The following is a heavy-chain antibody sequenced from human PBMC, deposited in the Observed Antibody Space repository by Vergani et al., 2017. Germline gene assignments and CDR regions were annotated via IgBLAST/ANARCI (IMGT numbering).Heavy chain of an antibody. V-gene: IGHV4-30-2*06. CDR3: ARIAAAGGTNWFDP. CDR1: GASINSGGYY. CDR2: INHSGST. Sequence: QLQLQESGPGLVTPSQTLSLTCSVSGASINSGGYYWSWIRQSPGGGLEWIGEINHSGSTNYNPSLKSRVTISVDTSKNQFSLKLSSVTAADTAVYYCARIAAAGGTNWFDPWGQGTLVTVSS. D-gene: IGHD6-13*01. J-gene: IGHJ5*02.